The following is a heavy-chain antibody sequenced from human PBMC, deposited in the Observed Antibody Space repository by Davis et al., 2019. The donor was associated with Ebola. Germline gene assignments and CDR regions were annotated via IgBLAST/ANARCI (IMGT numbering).Heavy chain of an antibody. CDR3: AISWGYCSSTSCPGDGMDV. V-gene: IGHV1-8*01. CDR2: MNPNSGNT. Sequence: ASVKVSCKASGYTFTSYDINWVRQATGQGLEWMGWMNPNSGNTGYAQKFQGRVTMTRNTSISTAYMELSSLRSEDTAVYYCAISWGYCSSTSCPGDGMDVWGQGTTVTVSS. D-gene: IGHD2-2*01. CDR1: GYTFTSYD. J-gene: IGHJ6*02.